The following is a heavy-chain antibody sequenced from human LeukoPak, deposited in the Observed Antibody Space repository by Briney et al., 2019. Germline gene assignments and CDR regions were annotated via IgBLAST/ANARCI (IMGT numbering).Heavy chain of an antibody. CDR3: ARKLQYCGGYCYDFDY. J-gene: IGHJ4*02. CDR2: IYPGESDT. CDR1: GSRFTSYW. Sequence: GASLKISFKGSGSRFTSYWIGWVRQMPGKGLEWMGIIYPGESDTRYSPSFQGHVTISADKSISTAYLQWSSLKASDAAMYYCARKLQYCGGYCYDFDYWGQGTLVTVSS. V-gene: IGHV5-51*01. D-gene: IGHD2-21*02.